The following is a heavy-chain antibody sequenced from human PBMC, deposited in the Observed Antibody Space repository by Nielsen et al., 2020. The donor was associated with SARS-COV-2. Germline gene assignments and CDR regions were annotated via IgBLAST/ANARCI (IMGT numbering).Heavy chain of an antibody. CDR1: GYTFTSYA. D-gene: IGHD3-22*01. CDR2: INAGNGNT. CDR3: ARDRSGYYSDYFDY. V-gene: IGHV1-3*01. Sequence: ASVNVSCKASGYTFTSYAMHWVRQAPGQRLEWMGWINAGNGNTKYSQKFQGRVTITRDTSASTAYMELSSLRSEDTAVYYCARDRSGYYSDYFDYWGQGTLVTVSS. J-gene: IGHJ4*02.